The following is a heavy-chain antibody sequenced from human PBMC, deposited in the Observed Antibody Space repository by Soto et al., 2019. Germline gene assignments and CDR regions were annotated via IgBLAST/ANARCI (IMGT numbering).Heavy chain of an antibody. D-gene: IGHD4-17*01. V-gene: IGHV5-51*01. CDR1: GYRFISYW. Sequence: PGESLRISCKGSGYRFISYWIGWVRQMPGKGLEWMGIIYAGDSETRYSPSFQGQVTMSADKSINTAYLQMNSLRAEDTAVYYCAKRLTTVTTVFDCWGQGTLVTVSS. CDR3: AKRLTTVTTVFDC. J-gene: IGHJ4*02. CDR2: IYAGDSET.